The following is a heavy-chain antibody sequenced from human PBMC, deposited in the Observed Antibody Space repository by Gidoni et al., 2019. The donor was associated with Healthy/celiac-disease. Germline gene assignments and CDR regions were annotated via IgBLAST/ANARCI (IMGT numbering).Heavy chain of an antibody. CDR1: GGTFSSYA. V-gene: IGHV1-69*06. D-gene: IGHD3-22*01. Sequence: QVQLVQSGAEVTKPGSSVKVSCKASGGTFSSYAISWVRQAPGHGLEWMGGNIPIFGTANYEQKFQGRVTITADKSTSTAYMELSSLRSEDTAVYYCARDNYDSSGYLNWGQGTLVTVSS. CDR3: ARDNYDSSGYLN. CDR2: NIPIFGTA. J-gene: IGHJ4*02.